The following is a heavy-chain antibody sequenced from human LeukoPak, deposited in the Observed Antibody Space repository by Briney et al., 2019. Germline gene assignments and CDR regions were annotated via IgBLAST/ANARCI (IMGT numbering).Heavy chain of an antibody. J-gene: IGHJ4*02. CDR3: ATPRGLTYDGYGGNSFDY. CDR2: ISGSGGST. Sequence: GGSLRLSCAASGFTFSSYAMSWVRQAPGKGLEWVSAISGSGGSTYYADSVKGRFTISRDNSKNTLYLQMNSLRAEDTAVYYCATPRGLTYDGYGGNSFDYWGQGTLVTVSS. CDR1: GFTFSSYA. D-gene: IGHD4-23*01. V-gene: IGHV3-23*01.